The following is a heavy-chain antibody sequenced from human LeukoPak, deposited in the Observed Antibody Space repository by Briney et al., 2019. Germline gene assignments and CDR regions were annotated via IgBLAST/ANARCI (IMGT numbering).Heavy chain of an antibody. Sequence: SVTVSCKASGGTFSSYAISWVRQAPGQGLEWMGRIIPIFGTANYAQRFQGRVTITADKSTSTAYMELSSLRSEDTAVYYCARGDIVATIPFDYWGQGTLVTVSS. V-gene: IGHV1-69*06. CDR3: ARGDIVATIPFDY. CDR2: IIPIFGTA. CDR1: GGTFSSYA. D-gene: IGHD5-12*01. J-gene: IGHJ4*02.